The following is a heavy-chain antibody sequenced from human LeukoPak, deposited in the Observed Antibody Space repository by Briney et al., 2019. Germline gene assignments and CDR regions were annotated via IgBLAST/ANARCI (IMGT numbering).Heavy chain of an antibody. CDR3: ARGMRYQLFNYGMDV. CDR1: GGSFSGYY. V-gene: IGHV4-34*01. D-gene: IGHD2-2*01. CDR2: INHSGST. Sequence: SETLSLTCAVYGGSFSGYYWSWIRQPPGKGLEWIGEINHSGSTNYNPSLKSRVTISADTSKNQFSLKLSSVTAADTAVYYCARGMRYQLFNYGMDVWGQGTTVTVSS. J-gene: IGHJ6*02.